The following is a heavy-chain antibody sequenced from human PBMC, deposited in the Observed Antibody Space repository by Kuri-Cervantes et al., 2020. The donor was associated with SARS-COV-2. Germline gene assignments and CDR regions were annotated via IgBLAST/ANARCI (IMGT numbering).Heavy chain of an antibody. CDR1: GGSIRSGSYY. V-gene: IGHV4-39*07. CDR2: IYYSGNT. J-gene: IGHJ5*02. CDR3: ARDRGRIAAAGIGWFDP. Sequence: GSLRLSCTVSGGSIRSGSYYWGWIRQSPGKGLEWIGSIYYSGNTLYNPSLKSRFTISVDTSKKQFSLNLSSVTAADTAVYYCARDRGRIAAAGIGWFDPWGQGTLVTVSS. D-gene: IGHD6-13*01.